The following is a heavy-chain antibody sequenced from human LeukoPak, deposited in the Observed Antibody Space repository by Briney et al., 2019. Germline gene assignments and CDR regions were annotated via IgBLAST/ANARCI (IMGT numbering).Heavy chain of an antibody. D-gene: IGHD6-13*01. CDR3: ARVEWGYSSSWKKADAFDI. CDR2: MNPNSGNT. CDR1: GYTFTSYD. J-gene: IGHJ3*02. V-gene: IGHV1-8*01. Sequence: ASVKVSCKASGYTFTSYDINWVRQATGQGLEWVGWMNPNSGNTGYAQKFQGRVTMTRNTSISTAYMELSSLRSEDTAVYYCARVEWGYSSSWKKADAFDIWGQGTMVTVSS.